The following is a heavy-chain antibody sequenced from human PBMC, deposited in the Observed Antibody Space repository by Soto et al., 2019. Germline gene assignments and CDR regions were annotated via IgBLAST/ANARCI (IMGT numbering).Heavy chain of an antibody. D-gene: IGHD1-7*01. Sequence: EVRLLESGGGLVKPGGSLRLSCATSGLTFSNYAMSWVRQAPGGGLEWVSSMSGSSSTTYYADSVRGRFTISRDRSKNTQYLQMSSRRAEDTALYYCAKNQERELPRVIDFWGQGTLVTVSS. CDR1: GLTFSNYA. V-gene: IGHV3-23*01. J-gene: IGHJ4*02. CDR2: MSGSSSTT. CDR3: AKNQERELPRVIDF.